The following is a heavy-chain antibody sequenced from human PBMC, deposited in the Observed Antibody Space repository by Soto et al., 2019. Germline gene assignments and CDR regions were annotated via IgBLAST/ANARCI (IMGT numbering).Heavy chain of an antibody. J-gene: IGHJ4*02. V-gene: IGHV1-69*13. CDR2: IIPIFGTA. CDR1: GGTFSSYA. CDR3: ARDYYAKGALDY. D-gene: IGHD3-10*01. Sequence: GASVKVSCKASGGTFSSYAISWVRQAPGQGLEWMGGIIPIFGTANYAQKFQGIVTITADESTSTAYMELSSLRSEDTAVYYCARDYYAKGALDYWGQGTLVTVSS.